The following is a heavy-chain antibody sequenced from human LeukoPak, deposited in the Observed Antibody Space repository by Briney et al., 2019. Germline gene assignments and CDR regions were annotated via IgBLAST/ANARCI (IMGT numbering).Heavy chain of an antibody. J-gene: IGHJ6*03. D-gene: IGHD6-6*01. V-gene: IGHV6-1*01. CDR2: TYYRSKWYN. Sequence: SQTLSLTCAISGDSVSSNSAAWNWIRQSPSRGLEWLGRTYYRSKWYNDYAVSVKSRITINPDTSKNQFSLQLNSVTPEDTAVYYCARWVAARPPYYYYYMDVWGKGTTVTVSS. CDR1: GDSVSSNSAA. CDR3: ARWVAARPPYYYYYMDV.